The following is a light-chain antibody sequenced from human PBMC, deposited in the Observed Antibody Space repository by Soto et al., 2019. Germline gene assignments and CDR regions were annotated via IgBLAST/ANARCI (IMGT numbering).Light chain of an antibody. J-gene: IGKJ4*01. CDR2: DAS. CDR3: QQYGDSAPVT. CDR1: QYVSGNY. Sequence: EVVLTQSPATLSLSPGERATLSCRASQYVSGNYLAWYGQKPGQAPRLLIYDASSRATGVPDRFIGSGSGTDFTLTISRLEPEDFAVYYCQQYGDSAPVTFGGGTNVEIK. V-gene: IGKV3-20*01.